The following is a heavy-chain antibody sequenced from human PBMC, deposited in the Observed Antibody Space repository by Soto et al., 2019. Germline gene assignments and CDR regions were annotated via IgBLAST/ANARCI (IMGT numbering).Heavy chain of an antibody. CDR1: GFSFSTYG. CDR3: ARILISRPRNKASHV. Sequence: PGGSLRLSCAASGFSFSTYGMTWVRQAPGEGLQWVSSIGTNSGAMFYSASVKGRFAVSRDDAKNSLFLQLNSLKVEDTAVYYCARILISRPRNKASHVWGQAPVVTVS. V-gene: IGHV3-21*01. J-gene: IGHJ3*01. CDR2: IGTNSGAM.